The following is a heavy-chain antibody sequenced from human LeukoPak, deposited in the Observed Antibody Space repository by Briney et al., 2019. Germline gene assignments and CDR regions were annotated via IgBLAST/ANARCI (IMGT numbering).Heavy chain of an antibody. V-gene: IGHV4-4*07. J-gene: IGHJ6*03. CDR1: GGSISSYY. D-gene: IGHD5-12*01. CDR3: ARSGYDRYYYYMDI. Sequence: SETLSLTCTVSGGSISSYYWSWIRQPAGKGLEWIGRIYTSGSTNYNPSLKSRVTMSVDTSKNQFSLKLSSVTAADTAVYYCARSGYDRYYYYMDIWGKGTTVTVSS. CDR2: IYTSGST.